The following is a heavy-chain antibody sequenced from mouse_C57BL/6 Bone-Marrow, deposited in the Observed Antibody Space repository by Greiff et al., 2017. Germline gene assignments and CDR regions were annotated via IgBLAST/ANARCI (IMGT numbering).Heavy chain of an antibody. CDR1: GYTFTSYG. D-gene: IGHD1-1*01. Sequence: QVQLKESGAELARPGASVKLSCKASGYTFTSYGISWVKQRTGQGLEWIGEIYPRSGNTYSNEKFKGKATLTADKSSSTAYMELRSLTSEDSAVYFCAREDYGSSLRYAMDYWGQGTSVTVSS. CDR3: AREDYGSSLRYAMDY. CDR2: IYPRSGNT. J-gene: IGHJ4*01. V-gene: IGHV1-81*01.